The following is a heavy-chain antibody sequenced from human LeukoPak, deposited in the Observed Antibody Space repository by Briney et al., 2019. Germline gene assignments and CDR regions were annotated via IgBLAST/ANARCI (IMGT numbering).Heavy chain of an antibody. CDR3: VSLLYNSEGVEWFGP. D-gene: IGHD1-14*01. J-gene: IGHJ5*02. Sequence: SETLSLTCTVSGGSISSSVYYWGWIRQPPGKGLEWIGSIHHSGITFYNPSLKSRVTISVDTSKNQLSLKLSSVTAADTAVYYCVSLLYNSEGVEWFGPWGQGTLVTVSS. CDR2: IHHSGIT. CDR1: GGSISSSVYY. V-gene: IGHV4-39*07.